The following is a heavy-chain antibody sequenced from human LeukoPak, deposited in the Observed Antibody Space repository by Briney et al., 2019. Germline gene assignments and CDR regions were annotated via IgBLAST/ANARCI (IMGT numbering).Heavy chain of an antibody. Sequence: SETLSLTCAVYGGSFSGYYWSWIRQPPGKGLEWIGEINHSGSTNYNPSLKSRVTISVDTSKNQFSLKLSSVTAADTAVYYCARQAPRDSSGYYLLQLGAFDIWGEGTMVTVSS. CDR3: ARQAPRDSSGYYLLQLGAFDI. D-gene: IGHD3-22*01. J-gene: IGHJ3*02. CDR1: GGSFSGYY. CDR2: INHSGST. V-gene: IGHV4-34*01.